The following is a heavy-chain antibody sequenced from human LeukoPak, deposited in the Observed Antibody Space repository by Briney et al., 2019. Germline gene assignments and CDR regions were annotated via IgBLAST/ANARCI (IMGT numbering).Heavy chain of an antibody. J-gene: IGHJ4*02. CDR1: GFTFSSYA. V-gene: IGHV3-23*01. CDR3: AKDNSHWLFDY. D-gene: IGHD1-1*01. Sequence: SGGSLRLSCAASGFTFSSYAMSWVRQAPGKGLEWVSTISNSGGTTYYADSVKGRFTISGDNSKSTLYLQMNTLRAEDTSFYYCAKDNSHWLFDYWGRGTLVTVSS. CDR2: ISNSGGTT.